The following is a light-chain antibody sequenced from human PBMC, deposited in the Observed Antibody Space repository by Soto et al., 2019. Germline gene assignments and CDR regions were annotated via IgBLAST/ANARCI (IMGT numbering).Light chain of an antibody. CDR3: TSYTVSTTVL. CDR2: EVS. J-gene: IGLJ2*01. V-gene: IGLV2-14*01. CDR1: NSDIGGFPY. Sequence: QSALTQPASVSGSPGQSITISCTGTNSDIGGFPYVSWYQQHPGKAPKLMIYEVSNRPSGVSNRFSGSKSGNTASLTISGLQAEDEADYYCTSYTVSTTVLFGRGTKLTV.